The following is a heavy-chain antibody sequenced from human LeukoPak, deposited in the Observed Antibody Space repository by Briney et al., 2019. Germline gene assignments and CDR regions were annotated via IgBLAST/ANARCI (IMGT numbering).Heavy chain of an antibody. V-gene: IGHV7-4-1*02. J-gene: IGHJ5*02. CDR2: INTNTGNP. CDR1: GYTFTSYA. D-gene: IGHD3-22*01. CDR3: ARGEDYYGSSGYYQGWFDP. Sequence: ASVKVSCKASGYTFTSYAMNWVRQAPGQGLEWMGWINTNTGNPTYAQGFTGRFVFSLDTSVSTAYLQISSLKAEDTAVYYCARGEDYYGSSGYYQGWFDPWGQGTLVTASS.